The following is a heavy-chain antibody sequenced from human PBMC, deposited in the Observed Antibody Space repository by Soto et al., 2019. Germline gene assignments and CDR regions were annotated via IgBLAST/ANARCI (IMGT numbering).Heavy chain of an antibody. Sequence: QVQLVQSGAEVKKPGSSVKVSCKASGGTFSSYTISWVRQAPGQGLEWMGRIIPILGIANYAQKFQGRVTITADKSTSTAYMELSSLRSEDTAVYYCARGAAGAASGGMDVWGQGTTVTVSS. CDR2: IIPILGIA. CDR3: ARGAAGAASGGMDV. J-gene: IGHJ6*02. D-gene: IGHD6-13*01. V-gene: IGHV1-69*02. CDR1: GGTFSSYT.